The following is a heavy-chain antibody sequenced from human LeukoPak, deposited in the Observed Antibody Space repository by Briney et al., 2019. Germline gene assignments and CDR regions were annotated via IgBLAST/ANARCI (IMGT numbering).Heavy chain of an antibody. J-gene: IGHJ3*02. CDR2: ISYDGSNK. CDR3: ARDPNDQPGYHDAFDI. V-gene: IGHV3-30*04. Sequence: PGRSLRLSCAASGFTFSSYAMHWVRQAPGKGLEWVAVISYDGSNKYYADSVKGRFTISRDNSKNTLYLQMNSLRAEDTAVYYCARDPNDQPGYHDAFDIWGQGTMVTVSS. D-gene: IGHD2-2*01. CDR1: GFTFSSYA.